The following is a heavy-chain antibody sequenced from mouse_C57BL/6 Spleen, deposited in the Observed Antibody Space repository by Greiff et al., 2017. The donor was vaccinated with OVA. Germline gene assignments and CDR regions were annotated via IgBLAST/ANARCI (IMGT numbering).Heavy chain of an antibody. V-gene: IGHV1-22*01. CDR1: GYTFTDYN. Sequence: VQLKQSGPELVKPGASVKMSCKASGYTFTDYNMHWVKQSHGKSLEWIGYINPNNGGTSYNQKFKGKATLTVNKSSSTAYMELRSLTSEDSAVYDCARKGPLYYGSSFDYWGQGTTLTVSA. CDR2: INPNNGGT. D-gene: IGHD1-1*01. J-gene: IGHJ2*01. CDR3: ARKGPLYYGSSFDY.